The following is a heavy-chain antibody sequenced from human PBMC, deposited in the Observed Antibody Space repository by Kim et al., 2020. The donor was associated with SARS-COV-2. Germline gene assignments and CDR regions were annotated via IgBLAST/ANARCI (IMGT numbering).Heavy chain of an antibody. CDR1: GFTFDDYT. Sequence: GGSLRLSCAASGFTFDDYTMHWVRQAPGKGLEWVSLISWDGGSTYYADSVKGRFTISRDNSKNSLYLQMNSLRTEDTALYYCAKGFGGVIGTDAFDIWGQGTMVTVSS. V-gene: IGHV3-43*01. D-gene: IGHD3-16*02. CDR2: ISWDGGST. CDR3: AKGFGGVIGTDAFDI. J-gene: IGHJ3*02.